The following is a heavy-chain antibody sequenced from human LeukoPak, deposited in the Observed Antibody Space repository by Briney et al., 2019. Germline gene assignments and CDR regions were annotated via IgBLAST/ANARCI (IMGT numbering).Heavy chain of an antibody. Sequence: GGSLRLSCAASGFTFSSYWMHWVRQAPGKGLVWVSRINSEGTSTSYADSVKGRFTISRDNAKKSLYLQMNSLRAEDSAVYYCARDDRDGYNYFAYWGQGTLVTVSS. CDR2: INSEGTST. D-gene: IGHD5-24*01. V-gene: IGHV3-74*01. CDR3: ARDDRDGYNYFAY. J-gene: IGHJ4*02. CDR1: GFTFSSYW.